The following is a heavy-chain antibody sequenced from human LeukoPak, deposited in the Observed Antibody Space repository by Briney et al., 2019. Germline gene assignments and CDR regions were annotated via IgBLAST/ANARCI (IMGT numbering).Heavy chain of an antibody. Sequence: PGGSLRLSCVASGFTFSSRDWMTWVRQAPGKGLEWVANIKQDGSEKNYVDSVKGRFTISRDNAKNSLYLQMNSLRAEDTAIYYCARGARKNLVGVTWKAFDIWGQGTMVTVSS. CDR1: GFTFSSRDW. J-gene: IGHJ3*02. V-gene: IGHV3-7*01. CDR2: IKQDGSEK. CDR3: ARGARKNLVGVTWKAFDI. D-gene: IGHD1-26*01.